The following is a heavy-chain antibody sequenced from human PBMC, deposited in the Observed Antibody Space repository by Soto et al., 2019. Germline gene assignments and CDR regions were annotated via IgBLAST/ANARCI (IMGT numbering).Heavy chain of an antibody. CDR3: ARTGYSSGWYKAAFDI. CDR1: GGSFSGYY. Sequence: SETLSLTCAVYGGSFSGYYWSWIRQPPGKGLEWIGEINRSGSTNYNPSLKSQVTISVDTSKNQFSLKLSSVTAADTAVYYCARTGYSSGWYKAAFDIWGQGTMVTVS. J-gene: IGHJ3*02. D-gene: IGHD6-19*01. V-gene: IGHV4-34*01. CDR2: INRSGST.